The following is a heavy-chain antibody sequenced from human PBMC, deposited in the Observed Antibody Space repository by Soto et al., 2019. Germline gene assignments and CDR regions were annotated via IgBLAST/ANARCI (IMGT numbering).Heavy chain of an antibody. CDR3: ARDGQWLVRRSSYGMDS. CDR2: ISAYSGNT. CDR1: GYTFTSYG. D-gene: IGHD6-19*01. V-gene: IGHV1-18*01. Sequence: VSVKVSCKASGYTFTSYGISWVRQAPGQGLEWMGWISAYSGNTNYAQRLQGRVTMTTDTSTSTAYMELRSLRSDDTAVYYCARDGQWLVRRSSYGMDSWGQGPTVTVSS. J-gene: IGHJ6*02.